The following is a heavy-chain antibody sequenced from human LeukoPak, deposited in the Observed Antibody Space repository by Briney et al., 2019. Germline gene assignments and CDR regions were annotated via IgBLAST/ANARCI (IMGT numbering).Heavy chain of an antibody. CDR1: GGSISSGSYY. D-gene: IGHD6-13*01. V-gene: IGHV4-61*02. CDR2: IYTSGST. Sequence: SQTLSLTCTVSGGSISSGSYYWSWIRQPAGKGREWIGRIYTSGSTNYNPSLKSRVTISVDTSKNQFSLKLTSLTAADTAAYYCARSSAHITAVPEGHSYYYYSDVWGKGTSVTVSS. CDR3: ARSSAHITAVPEGHSYYYYSDV. J-gene: IGHJ6*03.